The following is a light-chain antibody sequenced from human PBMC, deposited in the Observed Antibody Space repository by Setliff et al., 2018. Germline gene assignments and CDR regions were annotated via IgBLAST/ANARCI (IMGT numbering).Light chain of an antibody. J-gene: IGLJ2*01. CDR1: SSNIGSNS. CDR2: ANT. CDR3: AAWDNSLNAVV. V-gene: IGLV1-44*01. Sequence: QSVLTQQPSASATPGQRVTISCAGSSSNIGSNSVNWYQHLPGAAPRLLMYANTQRPSGVPDRFSGSQSGTSASLAISGLQFDDEADYYCAAWDNSLNAVVIGGGTKVTVL.